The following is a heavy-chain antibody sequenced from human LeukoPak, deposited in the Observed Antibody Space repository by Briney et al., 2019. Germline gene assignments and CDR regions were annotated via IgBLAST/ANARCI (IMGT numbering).Heavy chain of an antibody. CDR2: ISAHNGNT. V-gene: IGHV1-18*01. Sequence: ASVKVSCKASGYIFTSYGFIWVRQAPGQGLQWMGWISAHNGNTNYAQKLQGRVTMTTDTSTSTVYMELRSLRSDDTAVYYCARAQTTLLLDYWGQGTLVTVSS. J-gene: IGHJ4*02. D-gene: IGHD4-11*01. CDR3: ARAQTTLLLDY. CDR1: GYIFTSYG.